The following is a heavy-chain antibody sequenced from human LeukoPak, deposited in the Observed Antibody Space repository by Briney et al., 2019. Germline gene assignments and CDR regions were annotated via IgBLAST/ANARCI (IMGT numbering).Heavy chain of an antibody. CDR3: AREGRRITMVRGVRYYYYYGMDV. Sequence: PGGSLRLSCAASGFTVSSNYMSWVRQAPGKGLEWVSVIYSGGSTYYADSVKDRFTISRDNSKNTLYLQMNSLRAEDTAVYYCAREGRRITMVRGVRYYYYYGMDVWGQGTTVTVSS. J-gene: IGHJ6*02. CDR2: IYSGGST. V-gene: IGHV3-53*01. CDR1: GFTVSSNY. D-gene: IGHD3-10*01.